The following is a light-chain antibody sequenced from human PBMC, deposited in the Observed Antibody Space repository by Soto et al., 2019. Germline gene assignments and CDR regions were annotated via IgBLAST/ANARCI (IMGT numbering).Light chain of an antibody. CDR2: GAS. J-gene: IGKJ3*01. V-gene: IGKV3-20*01. Sequence: EIVLTQSPGPLSLSPGERATLSCKCSQSVSSSYLAWYQQKPGQAPRLLIYGASSRATGIPDRFSGSGSGTDFTLTISRLEPEDVAVYYCQQYGSSPFTFGPGTKVDI. CDR1: QSVSSSY. CDR3: QQYGSSPFT.